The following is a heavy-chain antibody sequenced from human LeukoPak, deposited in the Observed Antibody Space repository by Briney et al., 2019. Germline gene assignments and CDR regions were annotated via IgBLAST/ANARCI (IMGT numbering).Heavy chain of an antibody. V-gene: IGHV1-18*01. Sequence: ASVKVSCKASGYIFTSYGISWVRQAPGQGLEWMGWISAYNGNTNYAQKLQGRVTMTTDTSTSTAYMELRSLRSDDTAVYYCARDLFDGYCSSTSCYSAFDYWGQGTLVTVSS. CDR1: GYIFTSYG. CDR3: ARDLFDGYCSSTSCYSAFDY. D-gene: IGHD2-2*03. J-gene: IGHJ4*02. CDR2: ISAYNGNT.